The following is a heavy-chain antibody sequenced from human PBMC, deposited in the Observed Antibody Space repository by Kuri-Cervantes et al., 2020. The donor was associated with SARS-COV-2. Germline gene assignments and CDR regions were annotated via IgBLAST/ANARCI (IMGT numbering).Heavy chain of an antibody. J-gene: IGHJ6*02. CDR3: ARGGSSHYGSAPGEFMDV. CDR2: MNPNSGNT. D-gene: IGHD3-10*01. V-gene: IGHV1-8*01. Sequence: ASVKVSCKASGYTFTSYDINWVRQATGQGLEWMGWMNPNSGNTGYAQKFQGRVTMTRNTSISTAYMELSSLRSGDTAVYYCARGGSSHYGSAPGEFMDVWGQGTTVTVSS. CDR1: GYTFTSYD.